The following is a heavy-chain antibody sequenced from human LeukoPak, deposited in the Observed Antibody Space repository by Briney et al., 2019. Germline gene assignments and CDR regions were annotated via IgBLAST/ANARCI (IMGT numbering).Heavy chain of an antibody. CDR2: IYYTGAT. Sequence: PSETLSLTCTVSGGSISSYYWSWIRLPPGKGLEWIGYIYYTGATYYNPSLKSRVTISLDTSKNQFSLKLSSVTAADAAVYYCARAGYSYGTGYYFDYWGQGGLVTVSS. V-gene: IGHV4-59*01. CDR1: GGSISSYY. J-gene: IGHJ4*02. D-gene: IGHD5-18*01. CDR3: ARAGYSYGTGYYFDY.